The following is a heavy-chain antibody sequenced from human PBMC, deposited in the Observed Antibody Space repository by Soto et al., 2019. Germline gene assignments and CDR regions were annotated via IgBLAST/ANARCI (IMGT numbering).Heavy chain of an antibody. CDR3: ARDRYCISTSCYEDYYYGMDV. V-gene: IGHV4-61*01. CDR2: IHYSGST. CDR1: GGSISSGSYY. D-gene: IGHD2-2*01. J-gene: IGHJ6*02. Sequence: ASETLSLTCTVSGGSISSGSYYWSWIRQPPGKGLEWIGFIHYSGSTNYNPSLKSRVTISVDTSKNQFSLKLSSVTAADTAVYYCARDRYCISTSCYEDYYYGMDVWGQGTTVTVSS.